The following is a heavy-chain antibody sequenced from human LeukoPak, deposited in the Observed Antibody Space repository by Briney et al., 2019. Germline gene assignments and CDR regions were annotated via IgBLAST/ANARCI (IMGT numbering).Heavy chain of an antibody. V-gene: IGHV3-21*01. CDR1: GFTFSTYT. J-gene: IGHJ6*03. D-gene: IGHD4-11*01. CDR3: ARERRTTYGPYYYYYMDV. CDR2: ISSTSSYI. Sequence: GGSLRLSCAASGFTFSTYTMNWVRRAPGKGLEWVSSISSTSSYIYYADSVKGRFTISRDNAKNSLYLQMNSLGAEDTAMYYCARERRTTYGPYYYYYMDVWGKGTTVTVSS.